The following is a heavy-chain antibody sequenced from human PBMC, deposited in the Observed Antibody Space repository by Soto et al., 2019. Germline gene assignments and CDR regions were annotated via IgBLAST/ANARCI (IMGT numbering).Heavy chain of an antibody. D-gene: IGHD2-15*01. Sequence: QVQLVQSGAEVKKPGASVKVSCKASGYTFTSYAMHWVRQAPGQRLEWMGWINAGNGNTKYSQKLQGRVTITRDTSASTAYMELSSLRSEDTAVYYCARAHCSGGSCYSGDAFDIWGQGTMVTVSS. V-gene: IGHV1-3*01. J-gene: IGHJ3*02. CDR1: GYTFTSYA. CDR3: ARAHCSGGSCYSGDAFDI. CDR2: INAGNGNT.